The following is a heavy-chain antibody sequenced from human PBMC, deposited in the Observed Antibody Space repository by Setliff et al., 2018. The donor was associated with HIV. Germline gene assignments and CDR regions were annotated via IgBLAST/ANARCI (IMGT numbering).Heavy chain of an antibody. CDR3: ARDIAAAGNAFDM. CDR1: GYTLTSYH. D-gene: IGHD6-13*01. Sequence: GASVKVSCKASGYTLTSYHLHWVRQAPGQGLEWMGIINPSGGSTYYAQKFQGRVTMTRATSTTTVYMELTSLRSEDTAVYYCARDIAAAGNAFDMWGQGTMVTVSS. CDR2: INPSGGST. J-gene: IGHJ3*02. V-gene: IGHV1-46*01.